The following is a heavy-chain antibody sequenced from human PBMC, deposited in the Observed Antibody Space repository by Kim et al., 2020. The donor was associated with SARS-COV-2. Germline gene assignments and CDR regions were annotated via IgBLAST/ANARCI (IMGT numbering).Heavy chain of an antibody. CDR3: AKVAQSRITMIVVVINPAFDF. D-gene: IGHD3-22*01. Sequence: GGSLRLSCAASEFTFSSYAMSWVRQAPGKGLKWVSAISGSGGSTYYADSEKGRFTISRDNSKNTLYLQMNSMRAEDTAVYYCAKVAQSRITMIVVVINPAFDFWGQGTLVTVSS. CDR1: EFTFSSYA. J-gene: IGHJ4*02. CDR2: ISGSGGST. V-gene: IGHV3-23*01.